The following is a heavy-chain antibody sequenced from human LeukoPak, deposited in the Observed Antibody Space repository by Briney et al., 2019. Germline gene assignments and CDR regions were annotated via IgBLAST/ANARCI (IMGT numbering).Heavy chain of an antibody. V-gene: IGHV4-4*02. CDR1: GGSITTTNF. CDR3: TRENAAFSPFGY. CDR2: VSVSGLS. J-gene: IGHJ4*02. D-gene: IGHD6-25*01. Sequence: SGTLSLTCGVSGGSITTTNFWSWVRQTPGQGLEWIGEVSVSGLSDYNPPLRGRVTMSLDTSKNHLSLKLTSVTAADMAVYYCTRENAAFSPFGYWGQGTLVTV.